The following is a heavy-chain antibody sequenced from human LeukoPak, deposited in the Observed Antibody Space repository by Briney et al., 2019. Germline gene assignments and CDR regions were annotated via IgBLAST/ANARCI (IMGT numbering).Heavy chain of an antibody. J-gene: IGHJ3*02. V-gene: IGHV1-46*01. Sequence: ASVKVSCRSSGYTFTSNGISWVRQAPGQGLEWMGIINPSGGSTSYAQKFQGRVTMTRDTSTSTVYMELSSLRSEDTAVYYCARGKVGLRDEGAFDIWGQGTMVTVSS. D-gene: IGHD3-16*01. CDR1: GYTFTSNG. CDR3: ARGKVGLRDEGAFDI. CDR2: INPSGGST.